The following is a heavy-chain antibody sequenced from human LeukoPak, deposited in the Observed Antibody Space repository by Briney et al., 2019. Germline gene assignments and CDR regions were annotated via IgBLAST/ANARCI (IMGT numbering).Heavy chain of an antibody. V-gene: IGHV4-34*01. CDR3: ARTPRSRSIRSSGAFDI. CDR1: GGSFSGYY. CDR2: INHSGST. D-gene: IGHD6-6*01. Sequence: PSETLSLTCAVYGGSFSGYYWSWIRQPPGKGLEWIGEINHSGSTNYNPSLKSRVTISVDTSKNQFSLKLSSVTAADTAVYYCARTPRSRSIRSSGAFDIWGQGTMVTVSS. J-gene: IGHJ3*02.